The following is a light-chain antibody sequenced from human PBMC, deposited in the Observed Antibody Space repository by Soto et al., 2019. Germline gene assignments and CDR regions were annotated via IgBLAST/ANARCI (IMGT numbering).Light chain of an antibody. V-gene: IGKV1-5*01. J-gene: IGKJ1*01. CDR2: DAS. Sequence: DIQMPQSPSTLSASVGDKVTITCRASQSISSWLAWYQQKPGKAPKLLIFDASSVESGVPPRVSGSGSGTEFTLSISSLQPDDFAIYYCQQYNSYSRTFGQGTKVEIK. CDR1: QSISSW. CDR3: QQYNSYSRT.